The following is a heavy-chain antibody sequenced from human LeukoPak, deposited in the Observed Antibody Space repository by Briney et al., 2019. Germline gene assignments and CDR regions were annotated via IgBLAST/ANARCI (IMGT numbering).Heavy chain of an antibody. V-gene: IGHV3-66*02. CDR2: IYSGGST. CDR3: AKDRETTASGTFDY. Sequence: GRSLRLSCAASGFTVSSNYMSWVRQAPGKGLECVSVIYSGGSTYYADSVKGRFTISRDNSNNTLFLQMNSLRAEDTAVYYCAKDRETTASGTFDYWGQGALVTVSS. CDR1: GFTVSSNY. D-gene: IGHD1-14*01. J-gene: IGHJ4*02.